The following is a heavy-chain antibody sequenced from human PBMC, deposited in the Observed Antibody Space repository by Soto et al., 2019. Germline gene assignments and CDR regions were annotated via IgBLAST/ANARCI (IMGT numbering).Heavy chain of an antibody. V-gene: IGHV1-69*13. D-gene: IGHD3-9*01. CDR3: ARGPRPYYDILTGYFQYDP. CDR1: GGTFSSYD. Sequence: SVKVSCNASGGTFSSYDISWVRQAPGQGLEWMGGIIPIFGTANYAQKFQGRVTITADESTSTAYMELSSLRSEDTAVYYCARGPRPYYDILTGYFQYDPWGQGTLVTVSS. J-gene: IGHJ5*02. CDR2: IIPIFGTA.